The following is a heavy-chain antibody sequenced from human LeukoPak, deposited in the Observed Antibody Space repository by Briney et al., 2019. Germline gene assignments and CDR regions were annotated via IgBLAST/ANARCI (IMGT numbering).Heavy chain of an antibody. V-gene: IGHV3-48*01. CDR1: GLAFSSSA. CDR3: ARGRDHAFDI. J-gene: IGHJ3*02. CDR2: SSASSSDV. Sequence: GGSLRLSCAASGLAFSSSATNWARQTPGKGLEWLSYSSASSSDVYYADSVKGRFTISRDNAKSSLYLQMNSLTAEDAAIYFCARGRDHAFDIWGQGTRVTVSS.